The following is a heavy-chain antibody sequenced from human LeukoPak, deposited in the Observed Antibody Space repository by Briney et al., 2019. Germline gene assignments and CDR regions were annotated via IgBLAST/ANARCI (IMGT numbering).Heavy chain of an antibody. Sequence: SETLSLTCAVYGGSFSGYYWSWIRQPPGKGLEWIGEINHSGSTNYNPSLKSRVTISVDTSKNQFSLKLSSVTAADTAVYYCARDRFGQRIFNYWGQGTLVTVSS. J-gene: IGHJ4*02. CDR1: GGSFSGYY. V-gene: IGHV4-34*01. CDR2: INHSGST. D-gene: IGHD3-16*02. CDR3: ARDRFGQRIFNY.